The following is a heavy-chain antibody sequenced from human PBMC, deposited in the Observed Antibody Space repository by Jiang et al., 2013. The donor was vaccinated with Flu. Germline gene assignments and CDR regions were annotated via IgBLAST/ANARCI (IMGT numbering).Heavy chain of an antibody. CDR1: GGTFSSYA. D-gene: IGHD3-10*01. CDR3: ARDGSNMVRGVHDAFDI. Sequence: VKVSCKASGGTFSSYAISWVRQAPGQGLEWMGGIIPIFGTANYAQKFQGRVTITADESTSTAYMELSSLRSEDTAVYYCARDGSNMVRGVHDAFDIWGQGTMVTVSS. V-gene: IGHV1-69*01. J-gene: IGHJ3*02. CDR2: IIPIFGTA.